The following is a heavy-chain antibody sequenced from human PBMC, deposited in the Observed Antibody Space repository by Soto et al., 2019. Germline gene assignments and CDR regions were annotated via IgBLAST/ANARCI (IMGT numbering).Heavy chain of an antibody. J-gene: IGHJ5*02. CDR2: ISAYNGNT. D-gene: IGHD3-16*01. CDR3: ARSETSYGSYNWFDP. V-gene: IGHV1-18*01. CDR1: GYTFTSYG. Sequence: ASVKVSCKASGYTFTSYGISWVRQAPGQGLEWMGWISAYNGNTNYAQKHQGRVTMTTDTSTSTAYMELRSLRSDDTAVYYCARSETSYGSYNWFDPWGQGTLVTVSS.